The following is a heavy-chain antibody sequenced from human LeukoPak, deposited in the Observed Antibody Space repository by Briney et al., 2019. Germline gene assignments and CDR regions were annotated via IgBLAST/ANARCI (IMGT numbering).Heavy chain of an antibody. D-gene: IGHD3-3*01. V-gene: IGHV4-4*09. J-gene: IGHJ2*01. CDR1: GGSISSYY. CDR2: IYTSGST. CDR3: ARHWSLLGVWYFDL. Sequence: SETLSLTCTVSGGSISSYYWSWIRQPPGKGLEWIGYIYTSGSTNYNPSLKSRVTISVDTSKNQFSLKLGSVTAADTAVYYCARHWSLLGVWYFDLWGRGTLVTVSS.